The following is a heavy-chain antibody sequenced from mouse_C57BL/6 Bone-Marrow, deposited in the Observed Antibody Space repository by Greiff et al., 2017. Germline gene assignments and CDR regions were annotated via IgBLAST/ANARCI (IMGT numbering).Heavy chain of an antibody. CDR3: ARDGYYDGSSQYYFDY. V-gene: IGHV1-59*01. CDR2: IDPSDSYT. J-gene: IGHJ2*01. D-gene: IGHD1-1*01. Sequence: QVQLQQPGAELVRPGTSVKLSCKASGYTFTSYWMHWVKQRPGQGLEWIGVIDPSDSYTNYNQKFKGKATLTVDTSSSTAYMQLSSLTSEDSAVYYCARDGYYDGSSQYYFDYWGQGTTLTVSS. CDR1: GYTFTSYW.